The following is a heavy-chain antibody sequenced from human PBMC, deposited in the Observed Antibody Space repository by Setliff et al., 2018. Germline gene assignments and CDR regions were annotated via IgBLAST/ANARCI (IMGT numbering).Heavy chain of an antibody. CDR3: ARGARRFDP. Sequence: PGGSLRLSCTASKFSFSSYYMAWIRQTPGKGLEWLSYISTTGDTISYADSVKGRFTISRDNAKNSLYLQMNRLRAEDTALYYCARGARRFDPWGQGTLVTVSS. CDR1: KFSFSSYY. V-gene: IGHV3-11*01. CDR2: ISTTGDTI. J-gene: IGHJ5*02.